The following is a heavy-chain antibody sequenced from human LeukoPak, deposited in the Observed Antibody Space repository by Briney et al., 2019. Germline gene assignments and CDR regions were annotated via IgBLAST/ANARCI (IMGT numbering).Heavy chain of an antibody. D-gene: IGHD5-12*01. CDR1: GGSFSGYY. CDR2: IYYSGST. CDR3: ARGLPGDYDYNCFDS. Sequence: SETLSLTCAVYGGSFSGYYWSWIRQPPGKGLEWIGSIYYSGSTYYNPSLKSRVTISVDTSKKQFSLRLSSVTAADTAVYYCARGLPGDYDYNCFDSWGQGTLVTVSS. J-gene: IGHJ4*02. V-gene: IGHV4-34*01.